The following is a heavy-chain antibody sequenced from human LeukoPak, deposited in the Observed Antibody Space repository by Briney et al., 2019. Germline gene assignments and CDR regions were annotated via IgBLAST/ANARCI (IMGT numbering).Heavy chain of an antibody. CDR3: GRDGQKIGPPDN. CDR2: IYHSGST. Sequence: SETLSLTCTVSGYSISSGYYWGWIRQPPGKGLEWIGSIYHSGSTYYNPSLKSRVTISVDTSKNQFSLKLSSVPAADTALYYCGRDGQKIGPPDNWGQGTLVTVSS. J-gene: IGHJ4*02. CDR1: GYSISSGYY. V-gene: IGHV4-38-2*02.